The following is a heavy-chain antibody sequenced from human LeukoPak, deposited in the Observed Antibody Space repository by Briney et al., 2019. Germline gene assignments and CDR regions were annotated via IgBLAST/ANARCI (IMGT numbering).Heavy chain of an antibody. CDR1: GFTFSSYW. D-gene: IGHD2-2*01. CDR3: ARGRSSSTSCYGY. J-gene: IGHJ4*02. Sequence: GGSLRLSCAASGFTFSSYWMSWVRQAPGKGLEWVANIKQDGSEKYYVDSVKGRFTISRDNAKNSLYLQMNSLRAEDTAVYYCARGRSSSTSCYGYWGQGTLVTVSS. V-gene: IGHV3-7*01. CDR2: IKQDGSEK.